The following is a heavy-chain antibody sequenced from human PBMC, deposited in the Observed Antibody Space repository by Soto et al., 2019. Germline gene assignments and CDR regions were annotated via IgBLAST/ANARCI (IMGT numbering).Heavy chain of an antibody. CDR3: AKSLGDXXXXXXXXXXXXGMDV. J-gene: IGHJ6*02. CDR1: GFTFSSYA. V-gene: IGHV3-23*01. CDR2: ISGSGGST. Sequence: EVQLLEAGGGLVQPGGSLRLSCAASGFTFSSYAMSWVRQAPGKGLEWVSAISGSGGSTYYADSVKGRFTISRDNSKNTLYLQMNSLRAEDTAVYYCAKSLGDXXXXXXXXXXXXGMDVWGQGTTVTVSS. D-gene: IGHD3-16*01.